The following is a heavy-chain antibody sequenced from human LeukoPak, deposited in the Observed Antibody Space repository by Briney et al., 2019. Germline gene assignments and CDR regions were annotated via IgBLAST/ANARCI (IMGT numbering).Heavy chain of an antibody. CDR1: GFTFRTYN. V-gene: IGHV3-48*02. CDR3: ARGETARVDY. J-gene: IGHJ4*02. CDR2: ISSGSSTI. Sequence: GGPLRLSCAASGFTFRTYNMTWVRQAPGKGLEWLSYISSGSSTIYYADSVEGRFTISRDNAKNSLYLQMNSLRDEDTAVYYCARGETARVDYWGQGILVTVSS. D-gene: IGHD3-16*01.